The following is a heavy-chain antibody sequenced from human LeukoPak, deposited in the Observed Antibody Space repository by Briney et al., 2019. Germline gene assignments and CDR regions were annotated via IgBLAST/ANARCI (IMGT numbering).Heavy chain of an antibody. CDR3: ARHDAARRRLVRFDP. CDR2: IYPGDSDA. V-gene: IGHV5-51*01. D-gene: IGHD6-25*01. J-gene: IGHJ5*02. CDR1: GYGFNNYW. Sequence: GESLKISCKASGYGFNNYWIARVRQVPGKGLEWMGFIYPGDSDANYSPSFEGQITISADKSIKTAYLEWSSLRASDTAMYYCARHDAARRRLVRFDPWGQGTQVIVS.